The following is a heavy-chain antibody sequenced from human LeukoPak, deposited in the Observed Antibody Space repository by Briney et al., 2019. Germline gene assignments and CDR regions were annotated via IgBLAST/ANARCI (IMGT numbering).Heavy chain of an antibody. CDR1: GYTFTAYY. Sequence: GASVKVSCKASGYTFTAYYMHWVRQAPGQGLEWMGIINPSGGSTSYAQKFQGRVTMTRDTSTSTVYMELSSLRSEDTAVYYCARDPFRLITGPRQGYFDYWGQGTLVTVSS. CDR3: ARDPFRLITGPRQGYFDY. D-gene: IGHD1-20*01. V-gene: IGHV1-46*01. J-gene: IGHJ4*02. CDR2: INPSGGST.